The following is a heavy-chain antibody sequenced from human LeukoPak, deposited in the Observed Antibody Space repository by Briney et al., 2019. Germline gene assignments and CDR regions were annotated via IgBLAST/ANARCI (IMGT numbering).Heavy chain of an antibody. CDR2: INHSGST. V-gene: IGHV4-34*01. J-gene: IGHJ4*02. Sequence: SETLSLTCAVYGGSFSGYYWSWIRQPPGKGLEWIGEINHSGSTNYNPSLKSRVTISVDTSKNQFSLKLSSVTAADTAVYYCASYYDILTGYYYFDYWGQGTLVTVSS. CDR1: GGSFSGYY. CDR3: ASYYDILTGYYYFDY. D-gene: IGHD3-9*01.